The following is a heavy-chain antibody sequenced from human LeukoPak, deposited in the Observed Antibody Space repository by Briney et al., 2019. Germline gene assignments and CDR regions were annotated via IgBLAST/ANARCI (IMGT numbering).Heavy chain of an antibody. V-gene: IGHV3-74*01. D-gene: IGHD3-22*01. Sequence: GGSLRLSCAVSGFTLGSYWMHWVRQAPGQGLAWVSRANTDGSSTTYAESVKGRFTISKDNAKNTLYLQMNGLRAEDTAVYYCARELGVGVIGDAFDIWGQGTVVTVSS. J-gene: IGHJ3*02. CDR3: ARELGVGVIGDAFDI. CDR1: GFTLGSYW. CDR2: ANTDGSST.